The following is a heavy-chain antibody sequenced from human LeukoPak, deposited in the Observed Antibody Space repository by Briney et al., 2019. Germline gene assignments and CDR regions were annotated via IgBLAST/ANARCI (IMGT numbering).Heavy chain of an antibody. CDR2: IYYTGNT. CDR1: GDSISSYS. V-gene: IGHV4-59*01. Sequence: PSETLSLTCTVSGDSISSYSWSLIRQPPGKGLEWIGYIYYTGNTNYNPSLKSRVTISVDTSKNQFPLKLTSVTAADTAVYYCARDLKSGHVDGAFAIWGQGTMVTVSS. J-gene: IGHJ3*02. CDR3: ARDLKSGHVDGAFAI. D-gene: IGHD5-12*01.